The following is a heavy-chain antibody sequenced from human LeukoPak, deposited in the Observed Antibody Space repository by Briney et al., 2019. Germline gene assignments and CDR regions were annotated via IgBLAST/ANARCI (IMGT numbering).Heavy chain of an antibody. Sequence: PGGSLRLSCAASGFTFSSYGMSWVRQAPGKGLEWVANIKQDGSEKYYVDSVKGRFTISRDNAKNSLYLQMNSLRAEDTAVYYCARALWFGEPYYFDYWGQGTLVTVSS. CDR2: IKQDGSEK. V-gene: IGHV3-7*01. J-gene: IGHJ4*02. D-gene: IGHD3-10*01. CDR1: GFTFSSYG. CDR3: ARALWFGEPYYFDY.